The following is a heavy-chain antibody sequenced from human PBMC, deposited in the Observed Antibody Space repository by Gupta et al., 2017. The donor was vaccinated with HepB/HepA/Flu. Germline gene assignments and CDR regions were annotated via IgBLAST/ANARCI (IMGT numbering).Heavy chain of an antibody. CDR2: VSYNGRNQ. D-gene: IGHD2/OR15-2a*01. V-gene: IGHV3-30*18. CDR3: AKDRISGFDS. CDR1: GFAFGTYG. J-gene: IGHJ4*02. Sequence: QVQLIEPGGGVVQPGKSLRLYCAASGFAFGTYGMHWVRQTPDMRLEWVALVSYNGRNQDYGDSVKGRFTISRDNSKNMVYLQMNSLRAEDTAVYYCAKDRISGFDSWGQGILVIVPS.